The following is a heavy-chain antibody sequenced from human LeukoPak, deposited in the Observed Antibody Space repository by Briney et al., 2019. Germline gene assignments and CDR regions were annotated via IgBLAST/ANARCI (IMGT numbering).Heavy chain of an antibody. D-gene: IGHD3-3*01. Sequence: DXAXXWVRHAPGKGMXWXXLXXVVFVITYYAYSVKGRFTISRYNSKNSLYLQMNGLRTEDTALYYCAKATPLYDFWSDPLSDYWGQGTLVTVSS. CDR3: AKATPLYDFWSDPLSDY. CDR2: XXVVFVIT. V-gene: IGHV3-43*02. J-gene: IGHJ4*02. CDR1: DXA.